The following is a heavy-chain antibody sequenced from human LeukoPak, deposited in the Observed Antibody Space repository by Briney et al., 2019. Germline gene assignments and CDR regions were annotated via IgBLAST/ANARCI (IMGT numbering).Heavy chain of an antibody. V-gene: IGHV3-7*03. CDR1: GLSLSKSH. CDR3: ARVEGP. J-gene: IGHJ4*02. Sequence: GGSLRLSCVGSGLSLSKSHMHWVRQAPGKGLEWVANIKQDGSQKYYVDSVKGRFTISRDNAKNSLYLQMNSLRAEDTAVYYCARVEGPWGQGTLVTVSS. CDR2: IKQDGSQK.